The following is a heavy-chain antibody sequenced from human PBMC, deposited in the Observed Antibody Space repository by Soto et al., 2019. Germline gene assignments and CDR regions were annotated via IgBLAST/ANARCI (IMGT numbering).Heavy chain of an antibody. CDR2: IEPSGGSK. Sequence: ASVKVSCTASGYTFTIYYMHWVRQAPGQGLEWMGVIEPSGGSKSYTQKFQGRITMTRDTSTSTVYMELSSLRSEDTAVYYCARTTMTFYYFDFWGQGTLVTVSS. J-gene: IGHJ4*02. D-gene: IGHD4-17*01. CDR1: GYTFTIYY. V-gene: IGHV1-46*01. CDR3: ARTTMTFYYFDF.